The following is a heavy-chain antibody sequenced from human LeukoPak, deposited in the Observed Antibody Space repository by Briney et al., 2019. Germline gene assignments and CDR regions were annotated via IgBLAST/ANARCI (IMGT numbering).Heavy chain of an antibody. CDR2: IYHSGST. Sequence: SQTLSLTCTVSGGSISSGGYYWSWIRQPPGKGLEWIGYIYHSGSTYYNPSLKSRVTISVDRSKNQFSLKLSSVTAADTAVYYCARASKKGYAFDIWGQGTMVTVSS. J-gene: IGHJ3*02. CDR3: ARASKKGYAFDI. CDR1: GGSISSGGYY. V-gene: IGHV4-30-2*01.